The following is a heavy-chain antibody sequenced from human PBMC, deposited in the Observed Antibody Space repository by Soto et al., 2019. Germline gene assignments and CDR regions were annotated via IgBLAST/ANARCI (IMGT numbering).Heavy chain of an antibody. CDR3: ARGGSVLGGMDV. D-gene: IGHD3-10*01. J-gene: IGHJ6*02. V-gene: IGHV4-34*01. CDR2: INHSGTT. Sequence: SETLSLTCAVYGGPLSGYYWSWVRQPPGKGLEWIGEINHSGTTNDNPSLRSRLTISVDTSKNQFSLKLKSVTAADTAVYYCARGGSVLGGMDVWGQGITVTV. CDR1: GGPLSGYY.